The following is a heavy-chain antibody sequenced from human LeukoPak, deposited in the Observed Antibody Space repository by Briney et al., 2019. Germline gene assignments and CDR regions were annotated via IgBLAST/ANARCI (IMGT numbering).Heavy chain of an antibody. CDR3: ARGRSSWYDLDY. D-gene: IGHD6-13*01. CDR2: INPNSGGT. V-gene: IGHV1-2*06. CDR1: GYSFTGYY. J-gene: IGHJ4*02. Sequence: ASVKVSCKASGYSFTGYYMYWVRQAPGQGLEWMGRINPNSGGTNYAQKFQGRVTMTRDTSISTAYMELSRLRSDDTAVYYCARGRSSWYDLDYWCQGTLVTVSS.